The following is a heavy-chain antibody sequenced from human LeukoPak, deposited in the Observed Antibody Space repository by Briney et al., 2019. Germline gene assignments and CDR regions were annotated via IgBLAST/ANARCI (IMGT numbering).Heavy chain of an antibody. CDR1: GFTFSNYA. D-gene: IGHD6-13*01. Sequence: PGGSLRLSCAASGFTFSNYAMTWVRQAPGKGLKWVSSISGSGGSIYYADSVKGRFTISRDNSRNTLYLQMNSLRVEDTAVYYCAKQAYSSSWYNWFDPWGQGALVTVST. V-gene: IGHV3-23*01. CDR2: ISGSGGSI. CDR3: AKQAYSSSWYNWFDP. J-gene: IGHJ5*02.